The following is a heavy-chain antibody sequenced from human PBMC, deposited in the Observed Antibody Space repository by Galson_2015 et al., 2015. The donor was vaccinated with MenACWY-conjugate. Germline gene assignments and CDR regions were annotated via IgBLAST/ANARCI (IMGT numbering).Heavy chain of an antibody. CDR2: ISRSGGAI. CDR3: LKDRWNRYNWNYAFDI. J-gene: IGHJ3*02. Sequence: SLRLSCAASGLTFGTYEMNWVRQAPGKGRQWFSYISRSGGAIHYVDSVKGRFTISRDNDKNSLYLQMNSLRPEDTSVYYCLKDRWNRYNWNYAFDIWGQGTMVTVS. V-gene: IGHV3-48*03. D-gene: IGHD1-7*01. CDR1: GLTFGTYE.